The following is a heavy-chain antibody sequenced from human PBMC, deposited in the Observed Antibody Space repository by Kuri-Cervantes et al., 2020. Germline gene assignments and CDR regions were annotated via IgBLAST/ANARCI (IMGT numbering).Heavy chain of an antibody. V-gene: IGHV3-30*03. D-gene: IGHD3-3*01. J-gene: IGHJ4*02. Sequence: GESLKISCAASGFTFNSCGMHWVRQAPGKGLEWVTVISYDGSNTYYADSVKGRFTISRDNSKNTLYLQMNSLRAEDTAVYYCARGTFEGYDFWSGYYPFDYWGQGTLVTVSS. CDR3: ARGTFEGYDFWSGYYPFDY. CDR2: ISYDGSNT. CDR1: GFTFNSCG.